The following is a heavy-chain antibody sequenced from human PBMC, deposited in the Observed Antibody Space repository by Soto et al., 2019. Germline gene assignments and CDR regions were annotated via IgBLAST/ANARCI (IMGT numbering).Heavy chain of an antibody. V-gene: IGHV1-2*02. CDR2: INPNSGGT. CDR1: GYTFTGYY. D-gene: IGHD3-9*01. CDR3: ARVSLVLRYSDWPSANWSDP. Sequence: ASVKVSCKASGYTFTGYYMHWVRQAPGQGLEWMGWINPNSGGTNYAQKFQGRVTMTRDTSISTAYMELSRLRSDDTAVYYCARVSLVLRYSDWPSANWSDPCGQGTLVTV. J-gene: IGHJ5*02.